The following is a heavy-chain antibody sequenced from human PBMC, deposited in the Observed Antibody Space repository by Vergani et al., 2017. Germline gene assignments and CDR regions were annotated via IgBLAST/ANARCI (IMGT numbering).Heavy chain of an antibody. V-gene: IGHV3-23*01. Sequence: EVQLLESGGDLVQPGGSLRLSCAASGFTFSSYVMSWVRQAPGKGLEWVSAVSGSGGSTYYADSVKGRLTISRDNSKKTLYLQMNSLRAEDTAVYYCAKEVLSLLRGYIDYWGQGTLVTVSS. CDR1: GFTFSSYV. D-gene: IGHD5-12*01. J-gene: IGHJ4*02. CDR3: AKEVLSLLRGYIDY. CDR2: VSGSGGST.